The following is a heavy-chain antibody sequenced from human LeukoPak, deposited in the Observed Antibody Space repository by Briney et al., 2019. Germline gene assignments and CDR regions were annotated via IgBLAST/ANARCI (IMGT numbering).Heavy chain of an antibody. Sequence: SVKVSCKASGGTFSSYAISWVRQAPGQGLEWMGGIIPIFGTANYAQKFQGRVTITADKSTSTAYMELSSLRSEDTAVYYCACGGHYGDYVYDYWGQGTLVTVSS. D-gene: IGHD4-17*01. CDR1: GGTFSSYA. CDR3: ACGGHYGDYVYDY. J-gene: IGHJ4*02. CDR2: IIPIFGTA. V-gene: IGHV1-69*06.